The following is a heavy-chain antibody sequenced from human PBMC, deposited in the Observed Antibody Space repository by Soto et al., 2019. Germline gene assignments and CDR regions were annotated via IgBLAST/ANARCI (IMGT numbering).Heavy chain of an antibody. V-gene: IGHV4-59*01. CDR1: GGSISSYY. CDR2: IYYSGST. Sequence: SETLSLTCTVSGGSISSYYWSWIRQPPGKGLEWIGYIYYSGSTNYNPSLKSRVTISVDTSKNQFSLKLSSVTAADTAVYYCARDGRELGNFDYWGQGTLVTVSS. J-gene: IGHJ4*02. D-gene: IGHD7-27*01. CDR3: ARDGRELGNFDY.